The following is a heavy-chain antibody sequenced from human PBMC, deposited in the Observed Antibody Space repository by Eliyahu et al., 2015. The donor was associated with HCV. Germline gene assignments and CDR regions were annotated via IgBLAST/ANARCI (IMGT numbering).Heavy chain of an antibody. CDR3: VRQSFGSTTIFTY. CDR1: GFTFSSNY. Sequence: EVQLVESGGGLVQPGGSLRLSCAASGFTFSSNYMGWXRQAPGKGLEVVANINEDGSKTYSRDSVKGRFTISRDNAKNSLYLQMNSLRVEDTAVYYCVRQSFGSTTIFTYWGQGTLVTVSS. CDR2: INEDGSKT. J-gene: IGHJ4*02. D-gene: IGHD1-14*01. V-gene: IGHV3-7*01.